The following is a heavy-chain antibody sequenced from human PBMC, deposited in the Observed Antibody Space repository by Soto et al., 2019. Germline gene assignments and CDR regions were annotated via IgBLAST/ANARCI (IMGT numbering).Heavy chain of an antibody. D-gene: IGHD6-25*01. J-gene: IGHJ6*02. CDR1: GGSITGFY. Sequence: QVQLQESGPGLVKPSETLSLPCTVSGGSITGFYWSWIRQAPGKGLEWIGYVYYTGVTNYNPSLESRVTSSVDTFMTQFSLNVSSVTAADTAMSFCARTYPRRGMDVWGQGTTVTVSS. CDR3: ARTYPRRGMDV. CDR2: VYYTGVT. V-gene: IGHV4-59*01.